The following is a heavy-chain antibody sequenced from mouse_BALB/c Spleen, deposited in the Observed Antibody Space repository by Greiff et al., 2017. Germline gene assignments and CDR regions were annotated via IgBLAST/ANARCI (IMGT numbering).Heavy chain of an antibody. D-gene: IGHD2-4*01. V-gene: IGHV1S81*02. J-gene: IGHJ3*01. CDR3: TRSDDYDDWFAY. CDR1: GYTFTSYY. Sequence: LVESGAELVKPGASVKLSCKASGYTFTSYYMYWVKQRPGQGLEWIGEINPSNGGTNFNEKFKSKATLTVDKSSSTAYMQLSSLTSEDSAVYYCTRSDDYDDWFAYWGQGTLVTVSA. CDR2: INPSNGGT.